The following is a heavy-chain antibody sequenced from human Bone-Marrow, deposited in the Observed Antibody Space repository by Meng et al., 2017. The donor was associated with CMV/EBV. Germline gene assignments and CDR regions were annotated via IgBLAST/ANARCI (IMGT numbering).Heavy chain of an antibody. V-gene: IGHV4-34*08. Sequence: ESLKISCAASGFTFSSYSMNWVRQAPGKGLEWIGEINHSGSTNYNPSLKSRVTIPVDTSKNQFSLKLSSVTAADTAVYYCALRFIASNTWYEAAYWGPGALVTGSS. CDR1: GFTFSSYS. CDR2: INHSGST. CDR3: ALRFIASNTWYEAAY. J-gene: IGHJ4*02. D-gene: IGHD6-13*01.